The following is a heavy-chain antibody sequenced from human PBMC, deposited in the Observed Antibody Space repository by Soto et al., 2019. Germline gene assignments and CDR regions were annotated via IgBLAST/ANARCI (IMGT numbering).Heavy chain of an antibody. CDR3: ATVNYDYVWGSYRRSQVDY. D-gene: IGHD3-16*02. CDR2: ISSDGTNK. J-gene: IGHJ4*02. CDR1: GFTFTSYA. V-gene: IGHV3-30-3*01. Sequence: QVQLVTSGGGVVQPGRSLRLSCAASGFTFTSYALHWVRQAPGKGLQWVAVISSDGTNKYYADSVKGRFTISRDNSKNTLFLQMNSLRVEDAAVYYCATVNYDYVWGSYRRSQVDYRGQGTLVTVSS.